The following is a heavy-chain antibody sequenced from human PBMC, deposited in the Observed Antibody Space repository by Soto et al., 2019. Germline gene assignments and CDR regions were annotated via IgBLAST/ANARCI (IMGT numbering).Heavy chain of an antibody. CDR1: GGTFSSYA. J-gene: IGHJ6*02. Sequence: GASVKVSCKASGGTFSSYAISWVRQAPGQGLEWMGGIIPIFGTANYAQKFQGRVTITADESTSTAYMELSSLRSEDTAVYYCARSGEPDYDYVWGSYREYYYYGMDVWGQGTTVTVSS. CDR3: ARSGEPDYDYVWGSYREYYYYGMDV. CDR2: IIPIFGTA. V-gene: IGHV1-69*13. D-gene: IGHD3-16*02.